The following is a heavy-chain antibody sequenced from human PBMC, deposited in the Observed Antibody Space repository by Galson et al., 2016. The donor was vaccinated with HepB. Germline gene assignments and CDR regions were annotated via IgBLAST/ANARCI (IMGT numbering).Heavy chain of an antibody. CDR3: TRDGTLRPLGY. J-gene: IGHJ4*02. D-gene: IGHD3-22*01. V-gene: IGHV3-23*01. CDR2: ISSSGGST. CDR1: GFIFGDSA. Sequence: SLRLSCAASGFIFGDSAMGWVRQVPGKGLEWVSTISSSGGSTYFADSVKGRFTISRDNAKNSLYLQMNSLRAEDTALYYCTRDGTLRPLGYWGQGTLVTVSS.